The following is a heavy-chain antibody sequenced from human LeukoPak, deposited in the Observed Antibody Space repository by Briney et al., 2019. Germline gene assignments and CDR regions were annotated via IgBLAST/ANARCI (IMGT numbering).Heavy chain of an antibody. CDR2: ISYDGSNK. D-gene: IGHD6-13*01. Sequence: QTGGSLRLSCAASGFTFSSYAMHWVRQAPGKGLEWVAVISYDGSNKYYADSVKGRFTISRDNSKNTLYLQMNSLRAEDTAVYYCAKGVSRYSSSWFRSYYFDYWGQGTLVTVSS. CDR1: GFTFSSYA. V-gene: IGHV3-30*04. J-gene: IGHJ4*02. CDR3: AKGVSRYSSSWFRSYYFDY.